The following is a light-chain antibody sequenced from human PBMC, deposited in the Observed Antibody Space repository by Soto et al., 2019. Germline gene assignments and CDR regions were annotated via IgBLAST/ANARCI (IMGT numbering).Light chain of an antibody. J-gene: IGKJ5*01. Sequence: EIVLTQSPGTLSLSPGERATLSCRASQSVSSSYLAWYQQKPGQAPRLLIYGASSRATGIPDRFSGSGSVTDFTLTISRLEPEDFAVYYCQKYGSSPPTFGQGTRLEIK. CDR2: GAS. V-gene: IGKV3-20*01. CDR3: QKYGSSPPT. CDR1: QSVSSSY.